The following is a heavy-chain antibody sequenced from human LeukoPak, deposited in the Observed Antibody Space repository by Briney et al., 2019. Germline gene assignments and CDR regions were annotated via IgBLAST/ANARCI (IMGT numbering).Heavy chain of an antibody. CDR1: GFTFSSYE. V-gene: IGHV3-48*03. Sequence: QPGGSLRLSCAASGFTFSSYEMNWVRQAPGKGLEWVSYISSSGSTIYYADSVKGRFTISRDNAKTSLYLQMNSLRAEDTAVYYCARGLSGVTGYTYGRGIDYWGQGTLVTVSS. CDR2: ISSSGSTI. D-gene: IGHD5-18*01. J-gene: IGHJ4*02. CDR3: ARGLSGVTGYTYGRGIDY.